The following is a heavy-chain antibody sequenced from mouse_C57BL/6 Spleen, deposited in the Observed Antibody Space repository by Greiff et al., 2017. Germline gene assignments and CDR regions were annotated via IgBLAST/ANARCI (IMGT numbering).Heavy chain of an antibody. D-gene: IGHD2-4*01. V-gene: IGHV7-3*01. J-gene: IGHJ1*03. CDR3: ARCDYPYFDV. CDR2: IRNKANGYTT. Sequence: EVQLLESGAGLVQPGGSLSLSCAASGFTFTDYYMSWVRQPPGKALEWLGFIRNKANGYTTEYSASVKGRFTISRDKSQSILYLQMNALRADDSATYYGARCDYPYFDVWGTGTTVTVSS. CDR1: GFTFTDYY.